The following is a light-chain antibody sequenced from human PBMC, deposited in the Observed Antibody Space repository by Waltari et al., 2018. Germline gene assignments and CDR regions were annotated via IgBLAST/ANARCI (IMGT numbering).Light chain of an antibody. J-gene: IGKJ2*01. V-gene: IGKV3-15*01. CDR3: QQDNHGYT. CDR2: GAS. CDR1: QSVSNN. Sequence: EIVMTPSPATLSVSPGDRVALSCRPSQSVSNNLVWYQQRPGQAPRPLIYGASTRATGIPARVTGSGSGTECTLTISSRQSEDFAVYYCQQDNHGYTFAQGTKLEIK.